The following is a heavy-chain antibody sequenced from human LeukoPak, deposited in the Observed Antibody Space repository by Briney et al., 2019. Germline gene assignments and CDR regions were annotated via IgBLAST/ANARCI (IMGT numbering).Heavy chain of an antibody. CDR1: GGSINSRSDS. Sequence: PSETLSLTCTVSGGSINSRSDSWGWIRQPPGKGLEWIGSIYYSGSTHYNPSLKSRVTISVDTSKNQFSLKLSSVTAADTAVYYCARRPGEYGGNDFDYWGQGTLVTVSS. V-gene: IGHV4-39*01. CDR2: IYYSGST. D-gene: IGHD4/OR15-4a*01. J-gene: IGHJ4*02. CDR3: ARRPGEYGGNDFDY.